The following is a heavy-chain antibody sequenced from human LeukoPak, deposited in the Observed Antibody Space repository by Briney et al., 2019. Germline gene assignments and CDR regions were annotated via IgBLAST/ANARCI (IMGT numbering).Heavy chain of an antibody. J-gene: IGHJ3*02. V-gene: IGHV4-61*01. CDR2: IYYSGST. CDR1: GGSISSSSYY. Sequence: PSETLSLTCTVSGGSISSSSYYWSWIRQPPGKGLEWIGYIYYSGSTNYNPSLKSRVTISVDTSKNQFSLKLSSVTAADTAVYYCARDQIRLASAFDIWGQGTMVTVSS. CDR3: ARDQIRLASAFDI.